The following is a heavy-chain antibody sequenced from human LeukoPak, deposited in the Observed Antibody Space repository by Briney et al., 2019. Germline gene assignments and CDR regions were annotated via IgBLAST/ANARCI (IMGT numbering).Heavy chain of an antibody. CDR1: GYTFTGYY. CDR3: ARDSDDGYGMDV. CDR2: INPNSGGT. V-gene: IGHV1-2*02. D-gene: IGHD3-10*01. J-gene: IGHJ6*02. Sequence: ASVKVSCKASGYTFTGYYMHWVRQAPGQGVEWMGWINPNSGGTNYAQKFQGRVTMTRDTSISTAYMELSRLRSDDTAVYYCARDSDDGYGMDVWGQGTTVTVSS.